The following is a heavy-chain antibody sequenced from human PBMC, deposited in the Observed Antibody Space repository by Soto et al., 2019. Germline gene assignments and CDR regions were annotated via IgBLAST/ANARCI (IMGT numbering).Heavy chain of an antibody. D-gene: IGHD6-13*01. V-gene: IGHV3-23*01. CDR2: ILGSAA. Sequence: AVRRVLQVPGRGLEWVSTILGSAAYHADSVKGRFTISRDNSKNTSFLQMNSLRVDDTAIYFCPARVLNGVSWSLLGPWGQGTLVTVSS. CDR1: A. J-gene: IGHJ5*02. CDR3: PARVLNGVSWSLLGP.